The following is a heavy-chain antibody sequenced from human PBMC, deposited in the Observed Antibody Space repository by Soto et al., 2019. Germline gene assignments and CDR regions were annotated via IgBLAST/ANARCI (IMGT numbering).Heavy chain of an antibody. CDR3: AREDSIIIPAVSDF. CDR2: ISKSDYT. J-gene: IGHJ4*02. D-gene: IGHD2-2*01. V-gene: IGHV3-21*01. CDR1: GFAFNNYG. Sequence: PGGSLRLSCTVSGFAFNNYGINWVRPAPGKGLEWVSSISKSDYTYYSDSVKGRFAISRDNAKSSVSLQMNTLRVEDTAVYYCAREDSIIIPAVSDFWGQGTLVTVPQ.